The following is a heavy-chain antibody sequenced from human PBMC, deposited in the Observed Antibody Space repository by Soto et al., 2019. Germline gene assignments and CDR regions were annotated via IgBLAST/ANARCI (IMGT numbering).Heavy chain of an antibody. D-gene: IGHD3-10*01. V-gene: IGHV3-73*02. CDR2: IRREANRNAT. CDR1: GFTFSGSA. J-gene: IGHJ4*02. Sequence: EVQLVESGGGMVQPGGSLKLSRAASGFTFSGSAMHWVRQASGKVREWVGRIRREANRNATAYVASVKGRCTISRDDSRDTAYLQMNGLKTEDTAVYYGTSQGYSSGVVSWGQGTLVTVSS. CDR3: TSQGYSSGVVS.